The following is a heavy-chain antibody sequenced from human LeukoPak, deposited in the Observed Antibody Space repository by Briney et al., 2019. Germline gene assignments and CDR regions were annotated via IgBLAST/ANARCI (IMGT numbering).Heavy chain of an antibody. D-gene: IGHD3-22*01. V-gene: IGHV1-46*03. CDR3: ARGMTYYYDSSGYSWYYYYYMDV. J-gene: IGHJ6*03. Sequence: ASVKVSCKASGYTFTSYYMHWVRQAPGQGLGWMGIINPSGGSTSYAQKFQGRVTMTRDTSTSTVYMELSSLRSEDTAVYCCARGMTYYYDSSGYSWYYYYYMDVWGKGTTVTVSS. CDR1: GYTFTSYY. CDR2: INPSGGST.